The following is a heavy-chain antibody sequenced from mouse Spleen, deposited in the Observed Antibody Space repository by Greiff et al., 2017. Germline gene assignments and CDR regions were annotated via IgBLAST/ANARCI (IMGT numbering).Heavy chain of an antibody. CDR2: ISYVGSN. V-gene: IGHV3-6*01. CDR1: GYSFTSGYY. J-gene: IGHJ1*01. Sequence: EVQVVESGPGLVKPSQSLFLTCSVTGYSFTSGYYWNWIRQFPGTKLEWLVSISYVGSNNYNPSLKNLISITRDTSKNQFFLKLNSVTTEDTATYYCARETGPYWYFDVWGAGTTVTVSS. D-gene: IGHD4-1*01. CDR3: ARETGPYWYFDV.